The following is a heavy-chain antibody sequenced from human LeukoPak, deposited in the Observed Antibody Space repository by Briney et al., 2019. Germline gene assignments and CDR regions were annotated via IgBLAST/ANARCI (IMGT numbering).Heavy chain of an antibody. J-gene: IGHJ4*02. CDR2: INHSGST. CDR1: GGSFSGYY. Sequence: PSETLSLTCAVYGGSFSGYYWSWIRQPPGKGLEGIGEINHSGSTNYNPSLKSRVTISVDTSKNQFSLKLSSVTAADTAVYYCARGEKSAAIDWGQGTLVTVSS. V-gene: IGHV4-34*01. D-gene: IGHD2-2*02. CDR3: ARGEKSAAID.